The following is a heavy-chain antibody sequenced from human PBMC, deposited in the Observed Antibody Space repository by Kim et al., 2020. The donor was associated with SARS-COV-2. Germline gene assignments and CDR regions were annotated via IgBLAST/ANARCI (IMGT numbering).Heavy chain of an antibody. CDR1: GFTFSSYG. V-gene: IGHV3-30*18. Sequence: GGSLRLSCAASGFTFSSYGMHWVRQAPGKGLEWVAVISYDGSNKYYADSVKGRFTISRDNSKNTLYLQMNSLRAEDTAVYYCAKDRELYGGMDVWGQGTTVTVSS. CDR3: AKDRELYGGMDV. D-gene: IGHD1-7*01. CDR2: ISYDGSNK. J-gene: IGHJ6*02.